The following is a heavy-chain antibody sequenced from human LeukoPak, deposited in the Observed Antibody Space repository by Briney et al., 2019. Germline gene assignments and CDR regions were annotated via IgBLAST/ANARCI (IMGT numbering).Heavy chain of an antibody. J-gene: IGHJ3*02. CDR2: ISSGSSYI. CDR3: ARDRSPGSDSSGYSPDAFVI. CDR1: GFTFSTYT. D-gene: IGHD3-22*01. V-gene: IGHV3-21*01. Sequence: GGSLRLSCTASGFTFSTYTMNWGRQAPGKGLEWVSSISSGSSYIYYADSVKGRFTISRDNAKNSLYLQMSSLRAEDTAVYYCARDRSPGSDSSGYSPDAFVIWGQGTMVSVSS.